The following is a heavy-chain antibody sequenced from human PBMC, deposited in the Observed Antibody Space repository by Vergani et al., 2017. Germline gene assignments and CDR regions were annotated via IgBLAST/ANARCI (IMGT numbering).Heavy chain of an antibody. CDR1: GYTFSSYA. D-gene: IGHD2-2*02. V-gene: IGHV1-69*01. CDR3: ARASVVVPATIPSNNYYMDV. Sequence: QVQLVQSGAEVKKPGASVKVSCKASGYTFSSYAISWVRQAPGQGLEWMGGIIPIFGTANYAQKFQGRVTITADESTSTAYMGLSSLRSEDTAVYYCARASVVVPATIPSNNYYMDVWGKGTTVTVYS. CDR2: IIPIFGTA. J-gene: IGHJ6*03.